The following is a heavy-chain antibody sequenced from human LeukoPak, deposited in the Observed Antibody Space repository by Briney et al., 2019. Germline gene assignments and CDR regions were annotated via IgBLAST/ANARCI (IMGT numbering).Heavy chain of an antibody. CDR2: ILYSGST. CDR3: ARHSSTWNNWFDP. D-gene: IGHD6-13*01. Sequence: SETLSLTCTVSGGSISSTSYYWGWIRQPPGKGLEWIGSILYSGSTYYNPSLKSRVTISVDTSKNHFSLKLSSVTAADTAVYYCARHSSTWNNWFDPWGQGTLVTVSS. J-gene: IGHJ5*02. V-gene: IGHV4-39*01. CDR1: GGSISSTSYY.